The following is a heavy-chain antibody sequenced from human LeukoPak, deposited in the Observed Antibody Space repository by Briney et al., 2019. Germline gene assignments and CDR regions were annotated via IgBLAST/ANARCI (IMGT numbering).Heavy chain of an antibody. V-gene: IGHV1-8*02. D-gene: IGHD2-2*01. CDR2: MNPKSGNT. CDR3: ARGGSVVEPAGWFDP. Sequence: ASVKVSCKASGYTFTSYYMHWVRQATGQGLEWMGWMNPKSGNTGYAQKFQGRVTMTRNTSISTAYMELRSLRSEDTAVYYCARGGSVVEPAGWFDPWGQGTLVTVSS. J-gene: IGHJ5*02. CDR1: GYTFTSYY.